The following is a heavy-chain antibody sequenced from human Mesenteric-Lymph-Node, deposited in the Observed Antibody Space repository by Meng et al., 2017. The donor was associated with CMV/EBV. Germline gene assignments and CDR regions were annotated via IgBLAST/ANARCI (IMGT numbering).Heavy chain of an antibody. V-gene: IGHV3-48*03. D-gene: IGHD3-3*01. CDR1: SLNLGSYE. CDR3: TTDNWSTYSYYDFWSGYYTGAFFDY. J-gene: IGHJ4*02. CDR2: ISASGETI. Sequence: GESLKISCSGSSLNLGSYEMNWFRQAPGKGLEWISFISASGETIYYADSVMGRFTISRDNAKNSLYLQMNSLRAEDTAVYYCTTDNWSTYSYYDFWSGYYTGAFFDYWGQGTLVTVSS.